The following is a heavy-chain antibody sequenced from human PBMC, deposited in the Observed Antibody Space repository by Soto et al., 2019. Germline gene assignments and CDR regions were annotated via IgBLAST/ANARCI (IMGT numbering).Heavy chain of an antibody. Sequence: GGSLRLSCAASGFEASVNYMTWVRQAPGKGLEWVSAINSGGSTFYADSVKGRFSISRDNSENTLFLQMNSLRVEDTAVYYCARGGIYGRIDYWGQGTLVTVSS. V-gene: IGHV3-66*01. CDR3: ARGGIYGRIDY. CDR1: GFEASVNY. J-gene: IGHJ4*02. D-gene: IGHD3-10*01. CDR2: INSGGST.